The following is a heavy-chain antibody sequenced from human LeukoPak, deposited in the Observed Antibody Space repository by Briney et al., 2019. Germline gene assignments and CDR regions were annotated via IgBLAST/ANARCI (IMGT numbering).Heavy chain of an antibody. CDR2: IKSKSDGETT. CDR3: ATYRWYSDY. D-gene: IGHD1-1*01. V-gene: IGHV3-15*01. CDR1: GFTFSSYA. J-gene: IGHJ4*02. Sequence: GGSLRLSCAASGFTFSSYAMSWVRQAPGKGLEWVGRIKSKSDGETTDYAAPVKGRFTISRDDSKNTLYLQMNSLTTEDTAMYYCATYRWYSDYWGQGVLVTVSS.